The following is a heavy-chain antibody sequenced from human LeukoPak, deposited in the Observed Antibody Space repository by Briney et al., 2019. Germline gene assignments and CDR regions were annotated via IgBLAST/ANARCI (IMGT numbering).Heavy chain of an antibody. CDR2: ITSKTYGATT. CDR3: SRHIVGARTFFGY. D-gene: IGHD1-26*01. J-gene: IGHJ4*02. V-gene: IGHV3-49*04. Sequence: GGSLRLSCTASGFTFGDYAMSWVRQAPGKGLEWVGFITSKTYGATTDYAASVKGRFTISRDDSKSIAYLQMNSLESEDRAVYYCSRHIVGARTFFGYWGQGALVTVSS. CDR1: GFTFGDYA.